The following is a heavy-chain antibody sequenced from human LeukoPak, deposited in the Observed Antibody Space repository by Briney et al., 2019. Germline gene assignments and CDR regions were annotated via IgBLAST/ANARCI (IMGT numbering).Heavy chain of an antibody. D-gene: IGHD6-19*01. CDR1: GYTFTSYY. CDR2: INPSGGST. V-gene: IGHV1-46*01. J-gene: IGHJ6*03. CDR3: ARVASPTGYSSGWQYYYYYYMDV. Sequence: GAPVKVSCKASGYTFTSYYMHWVRQAPGQGLEWMGIINPSGGSTSYAQKFQGRVTMTRDMSTSTVYMELSSLRSEDTAVYYCARVASPTGYSSGWQYYYYYYMDVWGKGTTVTVSS.